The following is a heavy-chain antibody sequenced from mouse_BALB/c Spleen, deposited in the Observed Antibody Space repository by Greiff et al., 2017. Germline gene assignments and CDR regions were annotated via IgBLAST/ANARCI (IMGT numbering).Heavy chain of an antibody. J-gene: IGHJ3*01. D-gene: IGHD1-1*01. Sequence: VQLKQSGAELVRPGSSVKISCKASGYAFSSYWMNWVKQRPGQGLEWIGQIYPGDGDTNYNGKFKGKATLTADKSSSTAYTQLSSLTSEDSAVYFCARRTTGLAYWGQGTLVTVSA. V-gene: IGHV1-80*01. CDR3: ARRTTGLAY. CDR1: GYAFSSYW. CDR2: IYPGDGDT.